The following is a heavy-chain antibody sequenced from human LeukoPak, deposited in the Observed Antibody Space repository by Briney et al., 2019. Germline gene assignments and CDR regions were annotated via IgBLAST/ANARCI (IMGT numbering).Heavy chain of an antibody. CDR3: AKESGSGWYGWFAP. V-gene: IGHV3-23*01. CDR2: IDASGGST. CDR1: GFTFSSYA. Sequence: GGSLRLSCAASGFTFSSYAMSWVRQAPGKGLEWVSSIDASGGSTCYADSVKGRFTISRGNSKNTFYLQMNSLRADDTAVYYCAKESGSGWYGWFAPWGQGTLVTVSS. D-gene: IGHD6-19*01. J-gene: IGHJ5*02.